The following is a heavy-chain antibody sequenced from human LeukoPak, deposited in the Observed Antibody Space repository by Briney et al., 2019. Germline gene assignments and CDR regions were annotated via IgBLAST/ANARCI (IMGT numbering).Heavy chain of an antibody. CDR3: ARLRPGPNPTSSDAFDI. CDR2: IYPGDSDT. CDR1: GYSFTSYW. D-gene: IGHD2-8*01. J-gene: IGHJ3*02. Sequence: GESLEISWKGSGYSFTSYWIGWVRQMPGKGLEWMGIIYPGDSDTRYSPSFQGQVTISADKSISTAYLQWSSLKASDTAMYYCARLRPGPNPTSSDAFDIWGQGTMVTVSS. V-gene: IGHV5-51*01.